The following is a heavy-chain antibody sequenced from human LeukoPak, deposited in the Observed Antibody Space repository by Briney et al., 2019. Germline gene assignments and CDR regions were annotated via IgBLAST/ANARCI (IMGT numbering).Heavy chain of an antibody. Sequence: AVTVSLLASRYTLTNYGISWVRQAPGQGGEWMGGIIPIFGTANYAQKLQGGVTITPDESTDTAYMELSSLRCADTAVYSCAYLQVGVGNDAFDIWGQGTLVTVSS. CDR2: IIPIFGTA. CDR1: RYTLTNYG. V-gene: IGHV1-69*13. CDR3: AYLQVGVGNDAFDI. D-gene: IGHD1-26*01. J-gene: IGHJ3*02.